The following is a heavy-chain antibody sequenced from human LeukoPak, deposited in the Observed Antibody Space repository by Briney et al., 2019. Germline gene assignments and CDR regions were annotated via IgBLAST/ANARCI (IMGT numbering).Heavy chain of an antibody. CDR1: GGSISSYY. D-gene: IGHD3-10*01. J-gene: IGHJ6*02. V-gene: IGHV4-4*07. CDR3: ARDGLWFGELLVYYGMDV. Sequence: SETLSLTCTVSGGSISSYYWSWIRQPPGKGLEWIGRIYTSGSTNYNPSLKSRVTMSVDTSKNQFSLKLSSVTAADTAVYYCARDGLWFGELLVYYGMDVWGQGTTVTVSS. CDR2: IYTSGST.